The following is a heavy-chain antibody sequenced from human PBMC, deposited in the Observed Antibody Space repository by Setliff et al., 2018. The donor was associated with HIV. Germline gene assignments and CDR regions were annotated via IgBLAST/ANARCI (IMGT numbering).Heavy chain of an antibody. V-gene: IGHV4-59*08. CDR1: SDSIRFYY. D-gene: IGHD6-19*01. CDR2: IYHDGTT. CDR3: ARSFAPRDSNGWYRFDP. Sequence: SETLSLTCTVSSDSIRFYYWTWIRQPPGKGLEWVGSIYHDGTTNYNPSLKSRVTMSVDTSKNQFSLKLNSVTALDTAVYYCARSFAPRDSNGWYRFDPWGQGTLVTVSS. J-gene: IGHJ5*02.